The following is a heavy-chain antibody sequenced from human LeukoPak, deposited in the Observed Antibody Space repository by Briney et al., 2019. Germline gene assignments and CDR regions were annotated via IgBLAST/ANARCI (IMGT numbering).Heavy chain of an antibody. D-gene: IGHD1-26*01. J-gene: IGHJ4*02. CDR2: INSDGSRT. CDR1: GFTFSSYW. V-gene: IGHV3-74*01. CDR3: ARGDSGSLF. Sequence: PGGSLRLSCAASGFTFSSYWMHWVRQAPGKGLVWVARINSDGSRTSFADSAKGRFTISRDNAKNTLYLQMNSLRAEDTAMYYCARGDSGSLFWGQGTLVTVSS.